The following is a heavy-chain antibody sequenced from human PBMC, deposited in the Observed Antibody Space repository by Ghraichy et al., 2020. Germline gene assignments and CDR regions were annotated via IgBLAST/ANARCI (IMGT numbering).Heavy chain of an antibody. J-gene: IGHJ4*02. V-gene: IGHV3-21*01. Sequence: LSLTCAASGLIFSSYSMNWVRQAPGKGLEWLSSISGGSDYIYYADSVKGRFTISRDNAKNSLYLQMNSLRAEDTAVYYCTRDPYFYDTSDYYDEGDYWGQGTLVTVSS. D-gene: IGHD3-22*01. CDR3: TRDPYFYDTSDYYDEGDY. CDR2: ISGGSDYI. CDR1: GLIFSSYS.